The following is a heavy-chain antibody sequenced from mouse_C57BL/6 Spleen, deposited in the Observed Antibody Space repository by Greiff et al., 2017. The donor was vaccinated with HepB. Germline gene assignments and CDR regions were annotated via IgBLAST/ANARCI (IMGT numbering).Heavy chain of an antibody. J-gene: IGHJ4*01. CDR1: GYTFTSYW. CDR2: IYPGSGST. V-gene: IGHV1-55*01. CDR3: ATDSSGYEGDAMDY. D-gene: IGHD3-2*02. Sequence: QVQLQQPGAELVKPGASVKMSCKASGYTFTSYWITWVKQRPGQGLEWIGDIYPGSGSTNYNEKFKSKATLTVDTSSSTAYTQLSSLTSEDSAVYYCATDSSGYEGDAMDYWGQGTSVTVSS.